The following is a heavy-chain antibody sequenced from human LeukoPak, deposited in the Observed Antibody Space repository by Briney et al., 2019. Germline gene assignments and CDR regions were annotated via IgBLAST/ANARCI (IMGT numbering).Heavy chain of an antibody. V-gene: IGHV4-34*01. D-gene: IGHD2-15*01. CDR2: INHSGST. CDR3: ARHVRGYCSGGSCYYFDY. J-gene: IGHJ4*02. CDR1: GGSFSGYY. Sequence: SETLSLTCAVYGGSFSGYYWSWIRQPPGKGLEWIGEINHSGSTNYNPPLKSRVTISVDTSKNQFSLKLSSVTAADTAVYYCARHVRGYCSGGSCYYFDYWGQGTLVTVSS.